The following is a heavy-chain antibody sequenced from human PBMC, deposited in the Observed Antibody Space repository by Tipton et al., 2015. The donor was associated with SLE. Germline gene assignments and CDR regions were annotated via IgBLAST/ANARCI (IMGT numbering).Heavy chain of an antibody. Sequence: TLSLTCTVSGYPISSAYYWGWIRQPPGKGLEWIGSIYHSGSTYYNPSLKSRVTISVDTSKNQFSLNLISVTAADTAVYYCARDAFGIAAAGGFDYWGQGTLVTVSS. CDR1: GYPISSAYY. D-gene: IGHD6-13*01. J-gene: IGHJ4*02. V-gene: IGHV4-38-2*02. CDR3: ARDAFGIAAAGGFDY. CDR2: IYHSGST.